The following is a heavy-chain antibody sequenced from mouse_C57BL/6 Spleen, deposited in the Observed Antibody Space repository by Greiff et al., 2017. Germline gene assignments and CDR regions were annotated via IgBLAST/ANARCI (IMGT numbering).Heavy chain of an antibody. CDR3: ARDYGSSAYFDY. Sequence: QVQLQQSGPELVKPGASVKISCKASGYAFSSSWMNWVKQRPGKGLEWIGRLYPGDGDTNYNGKFKGKDTLTADNTSSTAYMQLSSLTSEDSAVYFCARDYGSSAYFDYWGQGTTLTVSS. V-gene: IGHV1-82*01. CDR2: LYPGDGDT. D-gene: IGHD1-1*01. J-gene: IGHJ2*01. CDR1: GYAFSSSW.